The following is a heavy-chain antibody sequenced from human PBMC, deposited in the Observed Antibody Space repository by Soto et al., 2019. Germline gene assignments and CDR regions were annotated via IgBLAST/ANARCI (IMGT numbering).Heavy chain of an antibody. D-gene: IGHD1-1*01. CDR3: XRDXXXGTXLTPDY. J-gene: IGHJ4*02. V-gene: IGHV1-18*01. CDR2: ISANSANA. Sequence: VLLVQSGGEVKRPGASVKVSCAASGYIFSNYGITWVRQAPGQGLEWMGYISANSANANYAQNLQDRVIMTTDTCTSTAYMELRSLRSDDTAVYYXXRDXXXGTXLTPDYWGQGTLITVSS. CDR1: GYIFSNYG.